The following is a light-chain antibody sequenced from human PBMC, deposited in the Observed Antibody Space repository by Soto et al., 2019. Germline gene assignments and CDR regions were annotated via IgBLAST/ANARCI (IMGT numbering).Light chain of an antibody. V-gene: IGKV3-20*01. CDR2: GTS. Sequence: EIVLKQSPGTLSLSPGERATLACRASQSFSSSYLAWYHQKPGQAPRLLIYGTSSRDTAIPDRFSGSGSWTDCTLTISSLEPEDCAVDYCQEYGSSSWTLGQGTKVE. CDR1: QSFSSSY. J-gene: IGKJ1*01. CDR3: QEYGSSSWT.